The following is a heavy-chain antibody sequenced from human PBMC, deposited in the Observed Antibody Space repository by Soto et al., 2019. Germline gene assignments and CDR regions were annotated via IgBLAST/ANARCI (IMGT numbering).Heavy chain of an antibody. CDR3: ARGYDYDSGGYLFDY. Sequence: SEILSLTCSVSGGSVSSNIYYWTWIRQHPGKGPEWIGHIYYSGSTYYNPSLKSRVTISLDMSKNQFSLKLTSVSAADTAVYYCARGYDYDSGGYLFDYWGQGTLVTVSS. J-gene: IGHJ4*02. D-gene: IGHD3-22*01. V-gene: IGHV4-31*03. CDR1: GGSVSSNIYY. CDR2: IYYSGST.